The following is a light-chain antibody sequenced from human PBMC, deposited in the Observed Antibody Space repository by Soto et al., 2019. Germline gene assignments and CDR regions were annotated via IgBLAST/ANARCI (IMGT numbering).Light chain of an antibody. CDR1: SSNIPNNY. Sequence: QSVLTQPPSVSAAPGQKVTISCSGSSSNIPNNYVSWYQQLPGTAPKVLIYENDKRPSGIPDRFSGSKSGTSATLGITGLQAGDEGGYYCRAWDSRPGAVVFGGGTKVTVL. J-gene: IGLJ2*01. CDR2: END. V-gene: IGLV1-51*02. CDR3: RAWDSRPGAVV.